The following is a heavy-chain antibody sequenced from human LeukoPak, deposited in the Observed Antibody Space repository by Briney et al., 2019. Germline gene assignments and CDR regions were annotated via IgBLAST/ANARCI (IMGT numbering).Heavy chain of an antibody. CDR2: IYYSGST. CDR3: AAYYDSSGYYFDY. D-gene: IGHD3-22*01. V-gene: IGHV4-59*01. CDR1: GGSISSYY. Sequence: SETLSLTCAVYGGSISSYYWSWIRQPPGKGLEWIGYIYYSGSTNYNPSLKSRVTISVDTSKNQFSLKLSSVTAADTAVYYCAAYYDSSGYYFDYWGQGTLVTVSS. J-gene: IGHJ4*02.